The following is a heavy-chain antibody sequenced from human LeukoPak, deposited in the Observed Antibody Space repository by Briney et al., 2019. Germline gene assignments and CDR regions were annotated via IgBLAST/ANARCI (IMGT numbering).Heavy chain of an antibody. D-gene: IGHD3-3*01. CDR1: GGSISSSSYY. CDR3: ASSSYDFWSGYANWFDP. CDR2: IYYSGST. Sequence: SETLSLTCTVSGGSISSSSYYWGWIRQPPGKGLEWIGSIYYSGSTYYNPSLKSRVTISVDRSKNQFSLKLSSVTAADTAVYYCASSSYDFWSGYANWFDPWGQGTLVTVSS. J-gene: IGHJ5*02. V-gene: IGHV4-39*07.